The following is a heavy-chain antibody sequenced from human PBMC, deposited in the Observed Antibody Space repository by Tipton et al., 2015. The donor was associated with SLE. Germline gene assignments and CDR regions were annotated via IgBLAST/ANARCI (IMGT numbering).Heavy chain of an antibody. J-gene: IGHJ6*02. Sequence: TLSLTCTVSGGSISYYYWSWIRQPPGKGLEWIGYIYTSGSTNYNPSLKSRVTISVDRSKNQFSLNLTSVTAADTGVYYCVTTLGRSSGYGMDVWGQGTTVTVSS. CDR1: GGSISYYY. D-gene: IGHD6-13*01. V-gene: IGHV4-4*09. CDR3: VTTLGRSSGYGMDV. CDR2: IYTSGST.